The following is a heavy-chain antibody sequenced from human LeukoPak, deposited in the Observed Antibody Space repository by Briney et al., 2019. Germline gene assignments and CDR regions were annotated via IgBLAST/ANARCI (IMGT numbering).Heavy chain of an antibody. CDR3: ARDPSWLAESYYFDY. Sequence: PGGSLRLSCAASGFTFSSYGMHWVRQAPGKGLEWVAVIWYDGSNKYYADSVKGRFTISRDNSKNTLYLQMNSLRAEDTAVYYCARDPSWLAESYYFDYWGQGTLVTVSS. CDR2: IWYDGSNK. CDR1: GFTFSSYG. V-gene: IGHV3-33*01. D-gene: IGHD5-24*01. J-gene: IGHJ4*02.